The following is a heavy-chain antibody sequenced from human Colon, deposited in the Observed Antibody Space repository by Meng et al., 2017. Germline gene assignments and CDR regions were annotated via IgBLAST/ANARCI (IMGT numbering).Heavy chain of an antibody. Sequence: GGSLRLSCAASGFTFSGYWMHWVRQVPGKGLVWVSRINGDGSSTTYADSVQGRLTISRDNANNTMYMQMNSLRVEDTAVYACARALNDDNGETFWGQGTLVTVSS. CDR3: ARALNDDNGETF. V-gene: IGHV3-74*03. D-gene: IGHD4/OR15-4a*01. J-gene: IGHJ4*02. CDR1: GFTFSGYW. CDR2: INGDGSST.